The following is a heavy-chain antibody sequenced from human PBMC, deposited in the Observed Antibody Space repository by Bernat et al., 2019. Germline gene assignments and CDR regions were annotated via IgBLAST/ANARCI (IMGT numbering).Heavy chain of an antibody. CDR2: IYSGGST. CDR3: AREPIYGQEWDAFDI. Sequence: EVQLVESGGGLVQPGGSLRLSCAASGFTVSSNYMSWVRQSPGKGLEWVSVIYSGGSTYYADSVKGRFTISRDNSKNTLYLQMNSLRAEDTAVYYCAREPIYGQEWDAFDIWGQGTIVTVSS. CDR1: GFTVSSNY. D-gene: IGHD3-3*01. J-gene: IGHJ3*02. V-gene: IGHV3-66*01.